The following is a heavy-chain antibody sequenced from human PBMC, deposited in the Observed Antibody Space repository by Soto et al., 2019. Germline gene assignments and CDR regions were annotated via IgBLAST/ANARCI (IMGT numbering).Heavy chain of an antibody. V-gene: IGHV3-23*01. CDR1: GFTFSSYA. Sequence: GGSLRLSCAASGFTFSSYAMSWVRQAPGKGLEWVSAISGSGGSTYYADSVKGRFTISRDNSKNTLYLQMNSLRAEDTAVYYCAKGNVFAYYYCSGSHTPTHYYFDYWGQGTLVTV. CDR2: ISGSGGST. D-gene: IGHD3-10*01. J-gene: IGHJ4*02. CDR3: AKGNVFAYYYCSGSHTPTHYYFDY.